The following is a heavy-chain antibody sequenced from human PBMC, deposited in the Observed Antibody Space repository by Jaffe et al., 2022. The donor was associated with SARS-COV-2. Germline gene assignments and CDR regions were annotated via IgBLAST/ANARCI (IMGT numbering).Heavy chain of an antibody. D-gene: IGHD5-12*01. V-gene: IGHV3-48*01. CDR2: ISSSSSTI. CDR3: ARDPTMGGYDFAPEYYFDY. Sequence: EVQLVESGGGLVQPGGSLRLSCAASGFTFSSYSMNWVRQAPGKGLEWVSYISSSSSTIYYADSVKGRFTISRDNAKNSLYLQMNSLRAEDTAVYYCARDPTMGGYDFAPEYYFDYWGQGTLVTVSS. CDR1: GFTFSSYS. J-gene: IGHJ4*02.